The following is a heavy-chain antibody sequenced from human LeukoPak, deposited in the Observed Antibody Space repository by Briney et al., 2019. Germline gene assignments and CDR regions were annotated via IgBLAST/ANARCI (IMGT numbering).Heavy chain of an antibody. D-gene: IGHD4/OR15-4a*01. J-gene: IGHJ4*02. CDR3: ASMGAIAGASANVDF. CDR2: IYNTGEIT. V-gene: IGHV4-59*01. Sequence: SEPLSLTCTVSGGSISSYYWSWIRQPPGEGLEWIGYIYNTGEITDYSPSLKSRVTISVDTSKNQFSLRLNSVTTADTAVYYCASMGAIAGASANVDFWGQGTLVTVSS. CDR1: GGSISSYY.